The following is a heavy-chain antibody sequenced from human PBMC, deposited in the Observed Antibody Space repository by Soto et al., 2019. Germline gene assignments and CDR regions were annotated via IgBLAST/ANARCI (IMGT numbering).Heavy chain of an antibody. CDR3: ARHGNTVTTGYYYGMDV. CDR1: GGSISSSSYY. Sequence: QLQLQESGPGLVKPSETLSLTCTVSGGSISSSSYYWGWIRQPPGKGLEWIGTIYYSGSTYYNPSLKSRVTISVDTSTNQFSLKLSSVTAIDTAVYYCARHGNTVTTGYYYGMDVWGQGTTVTVSS. CDR2: IYYSGST. D-gene: IGHD4-17*01. V-gene: IGHV4-39*01. J-gene: IGHJ6*02.